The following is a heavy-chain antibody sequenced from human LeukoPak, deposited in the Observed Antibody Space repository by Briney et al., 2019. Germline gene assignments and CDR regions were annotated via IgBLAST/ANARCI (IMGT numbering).Heavy chain of an antibody. CDR3: ARDSAGLGGYDADDAFDI. J-gene: IGHJ3*02. V-gene: IGHV4-59*01. Sequence: SETLSLTCTVSGGSISSYYWSWIRQPPGKGLEWIGYIYYSGSTNYNPSLKSRVTISVDTSKNQFSLKLSSVTAADTAVYYCARDSAGLGGYDADDAFDIWGQGTMVTVSS. D-gene: IGHD5-12*01. CDR1: GGSISSYY. CDR2: IYYSGST.